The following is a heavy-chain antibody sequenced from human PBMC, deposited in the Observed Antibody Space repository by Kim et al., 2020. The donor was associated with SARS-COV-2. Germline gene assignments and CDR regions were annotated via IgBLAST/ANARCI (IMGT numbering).Heavy chain of an antibody. Sequence: GNTGYAQKFQGRVTMTRNTSISTAYMELSSLRSEDTAVYYCAAYYYGMDVWGQGTTVTVSS. CDR3: AAYYYGMDV. CDR2: GNT. V-gene: IGHV1-8*01. J-gene: IGHJ6*02.